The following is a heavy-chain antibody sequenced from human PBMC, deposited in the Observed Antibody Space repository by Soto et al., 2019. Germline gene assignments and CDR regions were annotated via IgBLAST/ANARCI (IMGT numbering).Heavy chain of an antibody. Sequence: ASVKVSCKASGYTFTSYGISWVRQAPGQGLEWMGWISAYNGNTNYAQKLQGRVTMTTDTSTSTAYTELRSLRSDDTAVYYCARYCSGGSCYSDDAFDIWGQGTMVTVSS. CDR1: GYTFTSYG. V-gene: IGHV1-18*01. CDR3: ARYCSGGSCYSDDAFDI. J-gene: IGHJ3*02. D-gene: IGHD2-15*01. CDR2: ISAYNGNT.